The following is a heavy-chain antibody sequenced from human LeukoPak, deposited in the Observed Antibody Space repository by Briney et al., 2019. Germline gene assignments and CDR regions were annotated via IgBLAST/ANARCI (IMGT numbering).Heavy chain of an antibody. V-gene: IGHV4-34*01. CDR3: ASLGGRYCSSTSCPREGY. Sequence: SETLSLTCAVYGGSFSGYYWSWIRQPPGKGLEWIGEINHSGSTNYNPSLKSRVTISVDTSKNQFSLKLSSVTAADTAMYYCASLGGRYCSSTSCPREGYWGQGTLVTVSS. D-gene: IGHD2-2*01. CDR2: INHSGST. J-gene: IGHJ4*02. CDR1: GGSFSGYY.